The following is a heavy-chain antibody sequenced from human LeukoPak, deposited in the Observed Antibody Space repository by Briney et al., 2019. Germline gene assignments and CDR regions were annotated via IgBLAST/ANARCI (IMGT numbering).Heavy chain of an antibody. CDR2: INHSGST. Sequence: SETLSLTCAVYGGSFSGYYWSWIRQPPGKGLEWIGEINHSGSTNYNPSLKSRVTISVDTSKNQFSLKLSSVTAADTAVYYCARGYYCSSTSCFDPWGQGTLVTVSS. J-gene: IGHJ5*02. CDR3: ARGYYCSSTSCFDP. V-gene: IGHV4-34*01. D-gene: IGHD2-2*01. CDR1: GGSFSGYY.